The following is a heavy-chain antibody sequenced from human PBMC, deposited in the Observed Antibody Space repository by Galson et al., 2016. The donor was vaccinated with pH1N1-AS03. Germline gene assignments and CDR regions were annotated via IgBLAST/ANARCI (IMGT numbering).Heavy chain of an antibody. CDR2: INADGSIT. J-gene: IGHJ4*02. V-gene: IGHV3-74*01. CDR1: EFTFSSEW. Sequence: SLRLSCAASEFTFSSEWMHWVRQAPGKGPVWVSRINADGSITSYADSVKGRFTISRDNAKNTLYLQMNSLRAEDTAVYYCARGNGRNFDCWGQGTLVTVSS. CDR3: ARGNGRNFDC. D-gene: IGHD2-8*01.